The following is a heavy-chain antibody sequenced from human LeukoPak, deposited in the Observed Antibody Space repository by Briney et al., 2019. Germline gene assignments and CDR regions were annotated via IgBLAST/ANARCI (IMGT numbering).Heavy chain of an antibody. CDR3: AKLGITMVRGVISYFDY. CDR1: GFTFGSYA. J-gene: IGHJ4*02. Sequence: GGSLRLSCAASGFTFGSYAMSWARQAPGKGLEWVSAISGSGGSTYYADSVKGRFTISRDNSKNTLYLQMNSLRAEDTAVYYCAKLGITMVRGVISYFDYWGQGTLVTVSS. CDR2: ISGSGGST. D-gene: IGHD3-10*01. V-gene: IGHV3-23*01.